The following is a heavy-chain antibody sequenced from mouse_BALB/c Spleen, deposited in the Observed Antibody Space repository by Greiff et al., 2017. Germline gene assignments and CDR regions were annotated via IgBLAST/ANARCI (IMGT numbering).Heavy chain of an antibody. CDR1: GFTFSNYW. V-gene: IGHV6-6*02. CDR3: TSLKVQYAMDY. CDR2: IRLKSNNYAT. D-gene: IGHD2-14*01. Sequence: EVNLVESGGGLVQPGGSMKLSCVASGFTFSNYWMNWVRQSPEKGLEWVAEIRLKSNNYATHYAESVKGRFTISRDDSKSSVYLQMNNLRAEDTGIYYCTSLKVQYAMDYWGQGTSVTVSS. J-gene: IGHJ4*01.